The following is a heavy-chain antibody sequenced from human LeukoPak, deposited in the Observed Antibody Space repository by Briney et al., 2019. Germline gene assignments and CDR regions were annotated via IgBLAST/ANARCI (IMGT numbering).Heavy chain of an antibody. J-gene: IGHJ4*02. D-gene: IGHD6-19*01. V-gene: IGHV4-59*01. CDR2: IYYSGST. CDR1: GGSISSYY. CDR3: ARGLSWSGWFDY. Sequence: SETQSLTCTVSGGSISSYYWSWIRQPPGKGLEWIGYIYYSGSTNYNPSLKSRVTISVDTSKNQFSLKLSSVTAADTAVYYCARGLSWSGWFDYWGQGTLVTVSS.